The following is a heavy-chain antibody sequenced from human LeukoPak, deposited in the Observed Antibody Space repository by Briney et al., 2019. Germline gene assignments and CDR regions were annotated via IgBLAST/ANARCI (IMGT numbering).Heavy chain of an antibody. CDR3: ARQLTLGLYYYDSSGYYQGFDY. Sequence: QSGGSLRLSCAASGFTFSSYAMHWVRQAPGKGLKWVAVISYDGSNKYYADSVKGRFTISRDNSKNTLYLQMNSLRAEDTAVYYCARQLTLGLYYYDSSGYYQGFDYWGQGTLVTVSS. CDR1: GFTFSSYA. J-gene: IGHJ4*02. D-gene: IGHD3-22*01. CDR2: ISYDGSNK. V-gene: IGHV3-30*01.